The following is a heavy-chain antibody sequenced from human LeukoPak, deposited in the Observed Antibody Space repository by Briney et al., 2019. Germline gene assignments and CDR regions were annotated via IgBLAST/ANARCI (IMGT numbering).Heavy chain of an antibody. CDR3: AKGSRSNGYYIGY. V-gene: IGHV3-30-3*01. CDR1: GCTFSSYA. J-gene: IGHJ4*02. CDR2: ISYDGSNK. D-gene: IGHD6-6*01. Sequence: GRSLRLSCAASGCTFSSYATHWVRQAPGKGLEWVAVISYDGSNKYYADSVKGQFTISRDNSKNTGYLQLNSLRAEDTAVYYCAKGSRSNGYYIGYWGQGTLVTVSS.